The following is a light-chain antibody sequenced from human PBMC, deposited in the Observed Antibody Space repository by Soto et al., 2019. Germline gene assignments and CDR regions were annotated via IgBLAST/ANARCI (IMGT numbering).Light chain of an antibody. Sequence: QSALTQPASVCGSPGQSITISCTGTSSDVGSYNLVSWYQQHPGKAPKLMIYEVSKRPSGVSNRFSGSKSGNTASLTISGLQAEDEADYYCCSYAGSSLVVFGGGTKLTVL. CDR2: EVS. CDR3: CSYAGSSLVV. CDR1: SSDVGSYNL. V-gene: IGLV2-23*02. J-gene: IGLJ2*01.